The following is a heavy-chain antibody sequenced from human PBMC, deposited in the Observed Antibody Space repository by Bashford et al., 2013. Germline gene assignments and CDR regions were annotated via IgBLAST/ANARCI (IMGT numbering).Heavy chain of an antibody. CDR3: VRRGAVAGFDY. V-gene: IGHV5-10-1*01. CDR1: GYSFTNYW. Sequence: GESLKISCKGSGYSFTNYWISWVRQMPGKGLEWMGTIDPSDSYANYSPSFQGHVTISADKSISTAFLQWSSLKASDTAMYYCVRRGAVAGFDYWGQGTLVTVSS. CDR2: IDPSDSYA. D-gene: IGHD6-19*01. J-gene: IGHJ4*02.